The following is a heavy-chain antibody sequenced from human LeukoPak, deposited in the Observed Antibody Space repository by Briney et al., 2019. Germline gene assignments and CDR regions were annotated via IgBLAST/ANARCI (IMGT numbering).Heavy chain of an antibody. CDR2: IYHSGST. D-gene: IGHD2-21*02. Sequence: PSETLSLTCTVSGGSISSGGYYWSWIRQPPGKGLEWIGYIYHSGSTYYNPSLKSRVTISVDRSKNQFSLKLSSVTAADTAVYYCARVRYCGGDCSWGQGTLVTVSS. CDR3: ARVRYCGGDCS. J-gene: IGHJ5*02. V-gene: IGHV4-30-2*01. CDR1: GGSISSGGYY.